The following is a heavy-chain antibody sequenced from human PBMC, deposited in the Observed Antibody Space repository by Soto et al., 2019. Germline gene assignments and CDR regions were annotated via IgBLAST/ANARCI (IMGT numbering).Heavy chain of an antibody. Sequence: EVQLLESGGGLVKPGGSLRLSCAASGFTFANYALSWVRQAPGKGLQWVSGISTTDDRYYGDSVKGRFTISRDNSKNTLYLQMNSLRAEDTAVYFCAKEAATVGVPLFDHWGPGIMVTVSS. D-gene: IGHD6-13*01. V-gene: IGHV3-23*01. J-gene: IGHJ4*02. CDR1: GFTFANYA. CDR3: AKEAATVGVPLFDH. CDR2: ISTTDDR.